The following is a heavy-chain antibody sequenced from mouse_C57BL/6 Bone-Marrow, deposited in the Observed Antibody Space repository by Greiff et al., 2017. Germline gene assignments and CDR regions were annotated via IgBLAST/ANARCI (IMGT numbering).Heavy chain of an antibody. V-gene: IGHV5-9-1*02. CDR3: TRDPFAY. J-gene: IGHJ3*01. CDR2: ISSGGDYI. CDR1: GFTFSSYA. Sequence: EVKLVESEGGLVQPGSSMKLSCAASGFTFSSYAMSWVRQTPEKRLEWVAYISSGGDYIYYADTVKGRFTISSDNARNTLYLQRSSLKSEDTAMYYCTRDPFAYWGQGTLVTVSA.